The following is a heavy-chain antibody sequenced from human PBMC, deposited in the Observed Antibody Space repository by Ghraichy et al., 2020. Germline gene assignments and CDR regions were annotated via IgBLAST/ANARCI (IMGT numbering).Heavy chain of an antibody. CDR2: IKSKTHGQTT. CDR1: GFTFSNAW. Sequence: GGSLRLSCAASGFTFSNAWMNWVRQAPGKGLEWVGRIKSKTHGQTTDYAAPVKGRFTISRDDSKNTLYLQMNSLKSEDTAMYYCSSRPAEAQNDRHPATFDYWGQGALVTVS. D-gene: IGHD2/OR15-2a*01. CDR3: SSRPAEAQNDRHPATFDY. V-gene: IGHV3-15*07. J-gene: IGHJ4*02.